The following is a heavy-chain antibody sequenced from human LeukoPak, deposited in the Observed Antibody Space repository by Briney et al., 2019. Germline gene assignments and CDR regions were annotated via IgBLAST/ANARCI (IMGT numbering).Heavy chain of an antibody. V-gene: IGHV1-69*04. D-gene: IGHD4-11*01. J-gene: IGHJ5*02. CDR1: GGTFISYA. Sequence: GASVKVSCKASGGTFISYAISWVRQAPGQGLEWMGRIIPILGIANYAQKFQGRVTITADKSTSTAYMELSSLRSEDTAVYYCARGTVDHWFDPGGQGTLVTVS. CDR3: ARGTVDHWFDP. CDR2: IIPILGIA.